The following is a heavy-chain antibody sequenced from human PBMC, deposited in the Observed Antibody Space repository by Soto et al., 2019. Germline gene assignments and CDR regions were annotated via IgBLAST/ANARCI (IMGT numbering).Heavy chain of an antibody. J-gene: IGHJ5*02. Sequence: QVQLQQWGAGLLKPSETLSLTCAVYGGSFSGYYWSWIRQPPGKGLEWIGEINHSGSTNYNPSLKSRVTISVDTSKNQFSLKLRSVTAADTAVYYCARGRSFSGRNWFDPWGQGTLVTVSS. D-gene: IGHD3-16*01. CDR3: ARGRSFSGRNWFDP. CDR1: GGSFSGYY. CDR2: INHSGST. V-gene: IGHV4-34*01.